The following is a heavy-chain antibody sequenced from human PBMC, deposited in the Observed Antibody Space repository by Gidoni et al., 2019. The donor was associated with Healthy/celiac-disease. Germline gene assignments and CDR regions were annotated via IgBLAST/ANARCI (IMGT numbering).Heavy chain of an antibody. CDR1: GFTFDDYA. CDR2: ISWNSGSI. Sequence: EVQLVESGGGLVQPGRSLRLSCAASGFTFDDYAMHWVRQAPGQGLEWVSGISWNSGSIGYADSVKGRFTISRDNAKNSLYLQMNSLSAEDTALYYCAKDRSRYDFWSGYPLGMDVWGQGTTVTVSS. V-gene: IGHV3-9*01. D-gene: IGHD3-3*01. J-gene: IGHJ6*02. CDR3: AKDRSRYDFWSGYPLGMDV.